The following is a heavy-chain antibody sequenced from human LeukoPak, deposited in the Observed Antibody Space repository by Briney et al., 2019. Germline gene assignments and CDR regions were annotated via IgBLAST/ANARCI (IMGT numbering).Heavy chain of an antibody. V-gene: IGHV4-4*02. J-gene: IGHJ3*01. Sequence: PSGTLSLTCAVSGGSISSSNWWSWVRQPPGKGLEWIGEIYHSGSTNYNPSLKSRVTISVDTSKTQFSLKLTSVTAADTAVYYCARHISVSYDAFDLWGRGTMVTVSS. CDR1: GGSISSSNW. CDR2: IYHSGST. D-gene: IGHD6-19*01. CDR3: ARHISVSYDAFDL.